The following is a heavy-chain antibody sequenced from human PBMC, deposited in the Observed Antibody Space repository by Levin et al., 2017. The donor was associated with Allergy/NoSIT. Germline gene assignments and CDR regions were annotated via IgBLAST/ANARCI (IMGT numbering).Heavy chain of an antibody. Sequence: SETLSLTCTVSGGSISSTSYHWGWLRQPPGKGLEWIATIYYVGDTYYNPSLKSRVTISVDTSKTQFSLTLTSVTAADTAVYDCARHRYCTSTRCSSYYYYMDVWGKGTTVTVSS. CDR3: ARHRYCTSTRCSSYYYYMDV. D-gene: IGHD2-2*01. CDR1: GGSISSTSYH. CDR2: IYYVGDT. J-gene: IGHJ6*03. V-gene: IGHV4-39*01.